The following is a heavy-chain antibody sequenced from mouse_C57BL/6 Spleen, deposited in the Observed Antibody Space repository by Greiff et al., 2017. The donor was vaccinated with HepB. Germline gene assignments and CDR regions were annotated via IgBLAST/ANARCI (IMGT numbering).Heavy chain of an antibody. V-gene: IGHV1-61*01. D-gene: IGHD4-1*01. J-gene: IGHJ4*01. CDR3: ARDWDRAMDY. Sequence: VQLQQPGAELVRPGSSVKLSCKASGYTFTSYWMDWVKQRPGQGLEWIGNIYPSDSETHYNQKFKDKATLTVDKSSSTAYMQLSSLTSEDSAVYYCARDWDRAMDYWGQGTSVTVSS. CDR1: GYTFTSYW. CDR2: IYPSDSET.